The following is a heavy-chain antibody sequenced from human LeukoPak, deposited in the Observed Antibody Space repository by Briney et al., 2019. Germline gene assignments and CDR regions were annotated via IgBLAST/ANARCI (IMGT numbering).Heavy chain of an antibody. CDR2: IIPTFGTA. CDR1: GGTFSSYA. CDR3: ARCGDYEFWFDP. V-gene: IGHV1-69*13. J-gene: IGHJ5*02. Sequence: ASVKVSCKASGGTFSSYAISWVRQAPGQGLEWMGGIIPTFGTANYAQKFQGRVTITADESTSTAYMELSSLRSEDTAVYYCARCGDYEFWFDPWGQGTLVTVSS. D-gene: IGHD4-17*01.